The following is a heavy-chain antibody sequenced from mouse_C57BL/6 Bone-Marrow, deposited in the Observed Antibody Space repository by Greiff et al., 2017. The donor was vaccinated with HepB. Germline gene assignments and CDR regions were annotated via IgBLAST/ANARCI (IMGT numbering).Heavy chain of an antibody. CDR3: ARLDLPPMDY. V-gene: IGHV5-6*02. D-gene: IGHD2-1*01. Sequence: DVKLVESGGDLVKPGGSLKLSCAASGFTFSSYGMSWVRQTPDKRLEWVATISSGGSYTYYPDSVKGRFTISRDNAKNTLYLQMSSLKSEDTAMYYCARLDLPPMDYWGQGTSVTVSS. J-gene: IGHJ4*01. CDR2: ISSGGSYT. CDR1: GFTFSSYG.